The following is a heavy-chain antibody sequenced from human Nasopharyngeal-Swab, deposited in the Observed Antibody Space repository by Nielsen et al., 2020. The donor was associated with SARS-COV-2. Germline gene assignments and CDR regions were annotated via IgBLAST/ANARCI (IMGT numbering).Heavy chain of an antibody. Sequence: GESLKISCAASGFTFSTYAMYWVRQPPAKGLEWVSIISGSGGSTYYADSVKGRFTISRDNSKNTLYLQMNSLRAEDTAVYYCARYDDYYDSSGYAYWGLGTLVTVSS. J-gene: IGHJ4*02. CDR1: GFTFSTYA. CDR3: ARYDDYYDSSGYAY. CDR2: ISGSGGST. D-gene: IGHD3-22*01. V-gene: IGHV3-23*01.